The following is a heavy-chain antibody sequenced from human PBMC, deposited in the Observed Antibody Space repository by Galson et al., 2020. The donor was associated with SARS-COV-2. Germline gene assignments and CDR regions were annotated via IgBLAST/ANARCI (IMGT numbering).Heavy chain of an antibody. CDR1: GGSISSGGYY. J-gene: IGHJ4*02. Sequence: SETLSLTCTVSGGSISSGGYYWSWIRQHTGKGLEWIGYINDSGNTYYNPSLKSRITLSVDTSKNQFSLKLSSVTAADTATYFCARNKQLLFDFWGQGTLVSVTS. V-gene: IGHV4-31*03. D-gene: IGHD5-18*01. CDR2: INDSGNT. CDR3: ARNKQLLFDF.